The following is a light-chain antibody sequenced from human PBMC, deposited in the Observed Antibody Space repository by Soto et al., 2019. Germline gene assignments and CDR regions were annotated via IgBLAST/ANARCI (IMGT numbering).Light chain of an antibody. J-gene: IGLJ3*02. CDR1: SSDVGSYNL. CDR3: CSYAGSGSWV. CDR2: EDI. V-gene: IGLV2-23*01. Sequence: QSVLTQPASVSGSPGQSIAISCTGTSSDVGSYNLVSWYQQHPGKAPKLMIYEDIKRPSGVSNRFSGSKSGNTASLTISGLQADDEADYYCCSYAGSGSWVFGGGTQLTVL.